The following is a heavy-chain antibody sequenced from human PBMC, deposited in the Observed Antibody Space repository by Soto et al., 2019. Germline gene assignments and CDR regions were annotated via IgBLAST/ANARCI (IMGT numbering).Heavy chain of an antibody. V-gene: IGHV4-59*08. CDR3: ARQPHGSGTYYTTVWFDP. J-gene: IGHJ5*02. D-gene: IGHD3-10*01. CDR2: IYYSGST. Sequence: PSETLSLTCTVSGGSISSYYWNWIRQSPGKGLEWIGYIYYSGSTNYNPSLKSRVTISVDTSKNQFSLKLSSVTAADTAVYYCARQPHGSGTYYTTVWFDPWGQGTLVTVSS. CDR1: GGSISSYY.